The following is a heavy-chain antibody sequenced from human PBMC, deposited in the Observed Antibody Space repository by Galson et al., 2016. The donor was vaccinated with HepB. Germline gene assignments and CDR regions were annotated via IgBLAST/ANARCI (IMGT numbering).Heavy chain of an antibody. V-gene: IGHV3-74*01. CDR2: SNSDGTSA. J-gene: IGHJ4*02. D-gene: IGHD2-21*02. Sequence: SLRLSCAASGFTFSSSWMHWVRQAPGKGLMWVSRSNSDGTSATYADSVRGRFTVSRDNAKNTLFLEMNNLRAEDTAVYYCARVGGVFYPSFDSWGQGTLVTVSS. CDR1: GFTFSSSW. CDR3: ARVGGVFYPSFDS.